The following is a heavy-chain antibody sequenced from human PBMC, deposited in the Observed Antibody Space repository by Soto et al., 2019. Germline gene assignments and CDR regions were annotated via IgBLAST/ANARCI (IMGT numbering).Heavy chain of an antibody. V-gene: IGHV3-30-3*01. CDR2: ISYDGGKT. D-gene: IGHD7-27*01. CDR3: ATENKNWDLFY. J-gene: IGHJ4*02. Sequence: QVLLVESGGGVVQPGRSLRLSCAASGFTFSGYAMHWVRQAPGKGLEWVAVISYDGGKTYHADSVRVRFTISRDNSKNTLYLQMDSLRAEDTAVYYCATENKNWDLFYWGQGTLVTVSS. CDR1: GFTFSGYA.